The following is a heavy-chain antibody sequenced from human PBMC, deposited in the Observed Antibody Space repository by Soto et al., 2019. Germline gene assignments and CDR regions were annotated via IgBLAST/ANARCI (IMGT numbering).Heavy chain of an antibody. CDR1: GFTFSRYW. CDR3: ACRPPDDNYDAVFDY. V-gene: IGHV3-7*03. CDR2: IKQDGSEK. Sequence: EVQLVESGGGLVQPGGSLRLSCAASGFTFSRYWMTWVRQSPGKGLEWVANIKQDGSEKYYVDSVKGRFTISRDNAKNSLFLLMNSLRVEDTALYYCACRPPDDNYDAVFDYWGRGTLVTVSS. J-gene: IGHJ4*02. D-gene: IGHD3-22*01.